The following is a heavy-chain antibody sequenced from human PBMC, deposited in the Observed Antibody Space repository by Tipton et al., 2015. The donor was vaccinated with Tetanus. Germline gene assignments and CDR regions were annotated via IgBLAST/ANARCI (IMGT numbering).Heavy chain of an antibody. CDR2: IYYNGNT. Sequence: LRLSCTVSRGSINSGTFYWDWIRQPPGKGLEWIGNIYYNGNTLENPSLKGRVTLSLDKSKNQFSLNLTSVTAADTAVYYCARGLPREPFYFDFWGQGKQVTVSS. V-gene: IGHV4-39*01. CDR3: ARGLPREPFYFDF. J-gene: IGHJ4*02. D-gene: IGHD1-26*01. CDR1: RGSINSGTFY.